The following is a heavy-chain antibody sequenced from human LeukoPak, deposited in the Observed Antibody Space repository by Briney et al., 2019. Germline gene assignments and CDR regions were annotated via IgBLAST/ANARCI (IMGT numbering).Heavy chain of an antibody. D-gene: IGHD4-17*01. J-gene: IGHJ4*02. CDR3: ARRDTTVTFDY. CDR1: GGSFSGYY. Sequence: PSETLSLTCAVCGGSFSGYYWSWIRQPPGKGLEWIGEINHSGSTNYNPSLKSRVTISVDTSKNQFSLKLSSVTAADTAVYYCARRDTTVTFDYWGQGTLVTVSS. V-gene: IGHV4-34*01. CDR2: INHSGST.